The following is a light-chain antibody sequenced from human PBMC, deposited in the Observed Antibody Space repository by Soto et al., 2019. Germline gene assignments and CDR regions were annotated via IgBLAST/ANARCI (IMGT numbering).Light chain of an antibody. CDR3: QQSYDTVWT. J-gene: IGKJ1*01. V-gene: IGKV1-39*01. Sequence: DIQMTQSPSSLSASAGDRVTITCRASQSIVSYLNWYQQKPGKAPNLLIYAASSLQSGVPSRFSGSGSGTEFTLTISSLQPEDFATYYCQQSYDTVWTFGQGTKVEIK. CDR2: AAS. CDR1: QSIVSY.